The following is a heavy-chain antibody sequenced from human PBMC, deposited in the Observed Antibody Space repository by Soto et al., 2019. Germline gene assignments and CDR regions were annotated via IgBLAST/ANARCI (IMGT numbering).Heavy chain of an antibody. V-gene: IGHV4-30-4*01. Sequence: QVQLQESGPGLVKPSQTLSLTCTVSGGSISSGDYYWSWIRQPPGKGLEWIGYIYYSGSTYYNPSLKSRVTISVDTSKNQFSLKLSSVTAADTAVYYCARIVSYDFCSGYYYFDYWGQGTLVTVSS. CDR3: ARIVSYDFCSGYYYFDY. D-gene: IGHD3-3*01. J-gene: IGHJ4*02. CDR1: GGSISSGDYY. CDR2: IYYSGST.